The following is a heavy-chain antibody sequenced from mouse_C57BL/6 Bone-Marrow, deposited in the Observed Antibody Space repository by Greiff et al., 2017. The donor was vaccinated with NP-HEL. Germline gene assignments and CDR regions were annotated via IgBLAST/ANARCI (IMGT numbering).Heavy chain of an antibody. CDR1: GYTFTSYW. CDR2: INPSSGYT. V-gene: IGHV1-7*01. D-gene: IGHD2-4*01. CDR3: AGLGLRRESAMDY. J-gene: IGHJ4*01. Sequence: QVQLQQSGAELAKPGASVKLSCKASGYTFTSYWMHWVKQRPGQGLEWIGYINPSSGYTKYNQKFKDKATLTADKSSSTAYMQLGSLTYEDSAVYYCAGLGLRRESAMDYWGQGTSVTVSS.